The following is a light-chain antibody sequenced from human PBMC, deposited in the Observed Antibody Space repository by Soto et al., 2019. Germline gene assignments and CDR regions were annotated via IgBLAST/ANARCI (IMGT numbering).Light chain of an antibody. V-gene: IGKV1-6*01. CDR3: LQDYSWPWT. CDR1: QDVRNY. J-gene: IGKJ1*01. Sequence: AIQMTQSPSSLSASVGDRLTITCRASQDVRNYAGWYQQKPGKAPKFLIYGAFSLETGIPSRFSGSGYGTEFTLTINSLLPEDFATYFCLQDYSWPWTFGQGTKVEV. CDR2: GAF.